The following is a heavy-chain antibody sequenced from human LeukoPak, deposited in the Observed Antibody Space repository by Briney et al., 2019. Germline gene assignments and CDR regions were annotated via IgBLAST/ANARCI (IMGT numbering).Heavy chain of an antibody. Sequence: GSLRLSCAASGFTFSSYSMNWVRQAPGKGLEWVSSISSSSSSYIYYADSVKGRFTISRDNAKNSLYLQMNSLRAEDTAVYYCARGDTAKVAPSIDWGQGTLVTVSS. V-gene: IGHV3-21*01. J-gene: IGHJ4*02. CDR2: ISSSSSSYI. D-gene: IGHD5-18*01. CDR3: ARGDTAKVAPSID. CDR1: GFTFSSYS.